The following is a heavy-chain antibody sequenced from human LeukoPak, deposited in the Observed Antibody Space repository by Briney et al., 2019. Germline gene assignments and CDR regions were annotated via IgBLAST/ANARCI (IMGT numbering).Heavy chain of an antibody. J-gene: IGHJ1*01. Sequence: ASVKVSCKASGYTFTSYDINWVRQATGQGLEWMGWMNPNSGNTGYAQKFQGRVTMTRDTSISTAYMELSRLRSDDTAVYYCARVTSRIAVAGPTTFQHWGQGTLVTVSS. V-gene: IGHV1-8*01. CDR2: MNPNSGNT. CDR3: ARVTSRIAVAGPTTFQH. D-gene: IGHD6-19*01. CDR1: GYTFTSYD.